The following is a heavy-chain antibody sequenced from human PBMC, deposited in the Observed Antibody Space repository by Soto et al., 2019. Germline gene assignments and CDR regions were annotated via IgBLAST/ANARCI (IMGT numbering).Heavy chain of an antibody. J-gene: IGHJ1*01. CDR2: IYWDDGK. Sequence: SGPTLVNPTQTLTLTCVFSGFSLNTGGVTVGWIRQPPGKALEWVALIYWDDGKRYSPSLKSRLTITKETSRNQVVLTMTNVDPKDTATDFCAHSPAPRVYFQHWGEGTLVTVSS. CDR3: AHSPAPRVYFQH. D-gene: IGHD3-10*01. V-gene: IGHV2-5*02. CDR1: GFSLNTGGVT.